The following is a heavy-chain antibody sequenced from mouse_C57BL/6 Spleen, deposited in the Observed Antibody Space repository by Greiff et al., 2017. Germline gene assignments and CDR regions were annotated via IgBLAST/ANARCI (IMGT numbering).Heavy chain of an antibody. CDR3: AREYYDYDEGYYFDY. J-gene: IGHJ2*01. Sequence: QVHVKQSGPGLVQPSQSLSITCTVSGFSLTSYGVHWVRQSPGKGLEWLGVLWSGGSTDYNAAFISRLSISKVTTKRQFFFKINSLQADDTAIYYGAREYYDYDEGYYFDYWGQGTTLTVSS. CDR2: LWSGGST. V-gene: IGHV2-2*01. D-gene: IGHD2-4*01. CDR1: GFSLTSYG.